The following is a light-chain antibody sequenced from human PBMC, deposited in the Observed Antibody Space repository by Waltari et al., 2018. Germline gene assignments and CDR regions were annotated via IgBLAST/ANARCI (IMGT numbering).Light chain of an antibody. Sequence: DIQITQSPSPLSPSVQDKVPITRRASHNISRWLSCYQQPPGNAPKLLIYATSIVQRGLPSRFSGSGSETDFTIIISSLQPEDFATYYCQQANSFSLSFGGGSRVEIK. CDR3: QQANSFSLS. V-gene: IGKV1D-12*01. J-gene: IGKJ4*01. CDR1: HNISRW. CDR2: ATS.